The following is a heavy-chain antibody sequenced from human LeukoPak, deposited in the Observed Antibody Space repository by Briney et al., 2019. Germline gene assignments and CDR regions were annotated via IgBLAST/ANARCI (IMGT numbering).Heavy chain of an antibody. J-gene: IGHJ4*02. CDR2: IYYSGSS. V-gene: IGHV4-59*12. D-gene: IGHD1-26*01. CDR1: GGSISNYY. CDR3: ASPLVGATSY. Sequence: SETLSLTCAVSGGSISNYYWNWIRQPPGKGLEWIGYIYYSGSSNYNPSLKSRVTISVDTSKNQFSLKLSSVTAADTAVYYCASPLVGATSYWGQGTLVTVSS.